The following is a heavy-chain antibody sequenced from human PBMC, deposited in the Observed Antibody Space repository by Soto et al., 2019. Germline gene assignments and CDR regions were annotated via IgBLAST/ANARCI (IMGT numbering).Heavy chain of an antibody. D-gene: IGHD2-2*02. CDR3: ASSPNCYTCEGQANYYYYGVDG. V-gene: IGHV4-30-4*01. CDR1: GGSISSGDYH. CDR2: IYDSGST. Sequence: SETLSPTCTVSGGSISSGDYHGSWIRQPPGKGLEWIGYIYDSGSTYYTPSLKSRVTISVDTSKNQFSLKLSSVTAADTAVYFCASSPNCYTCEGQANYYYYGVDGWGQGTTVTV. J-gene: IGHJ6*02.